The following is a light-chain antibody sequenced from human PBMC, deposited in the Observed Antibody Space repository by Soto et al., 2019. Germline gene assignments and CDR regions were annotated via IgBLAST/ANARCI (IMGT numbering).Light chain of an antibody. CDR3: QVWDSRGDWRV. CDR2: DDA. Sequence: SYELTQPPSVSVAPGQTATITCAGINFVTKSVHGYQQKPGQAPVLVVHDDADRPSGIPERFSGSKSGDTATLTISRAEAGDEADYHCQVWDSRGDWRVFGGGTKVTVL. V-gene: IGLV3-21*02. J-gene: IGLJ3*02. CDR1: NFVTKS.